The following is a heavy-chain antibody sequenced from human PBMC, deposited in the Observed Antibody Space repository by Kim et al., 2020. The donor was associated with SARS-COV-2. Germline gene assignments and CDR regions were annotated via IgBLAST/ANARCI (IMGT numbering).Heavy chain of an antibody. J-gene: IGHJ4*02. D-gene: IGHD3-3*01. V-gene: IGHV6-1*01. CDR3: ARAFTIFGVDHQFDY. Sequence: VSVKSRITINPDTSKNQFSRQLNSVTPEDTAVYYCARAFTIFGVDHQFDYWGQGTLVTVSS.